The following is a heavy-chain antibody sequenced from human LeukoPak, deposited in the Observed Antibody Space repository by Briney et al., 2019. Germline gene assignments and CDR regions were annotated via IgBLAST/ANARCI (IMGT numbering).Heavy chain of an antibody. V-gene: IGHV3-23*01. CDR2: ISDSGGGT. D-gene: IGHD3-16*01. CDR1: GSTFSNFA. CDR3: AKVGVGWVAFEY. Sequence: PGGSLRLSCAASGSTFSNFAMSWVRQAPGKGLQWVSAISDSGGGTFYADSVKGRFTISRDNSKNTLYLQMNSLRAEDTAVYYCAKVGVGWVAFEYWGQGTLVTVSS. J-gene: IGHJ4*02.